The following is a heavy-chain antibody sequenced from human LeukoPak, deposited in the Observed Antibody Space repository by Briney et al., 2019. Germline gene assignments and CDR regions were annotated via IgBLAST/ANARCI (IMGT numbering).Heavy chain of an antibody. CDR2: MNPNSGNT. CDR1: GYTFTSYD. J-gene: IGHJ4*02. V-gene: IGHV1-8*01. D-gene: IGHD4-17*01. CDR3: ARTDGDLDY. Sequence: ASVKVSCKASGYTFTSYDINWVRQATGQGLEWMGWMNPNSGNTGYAQKFQGRLTMTRTTSISTAYMELSSLRSDDTALYYCARTDGDLDYWGQGTLVTVSS.